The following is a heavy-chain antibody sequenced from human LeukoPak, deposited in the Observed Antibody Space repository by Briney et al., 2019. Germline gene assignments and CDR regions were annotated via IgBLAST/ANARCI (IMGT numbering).Heavy chain of an antibody. J-gene: IGHJ4*02. V-gene: IGHV1-8*01. CDR1: GYTFTIYD. Sequence: GASVKVSCKTSGYTFTIYDINWVRQAAGQGLEWMGWMNPKSGNTGSAQRFQGRVTMTRDTSISTAYMELSSLRSEDTAVYYCARVWGAIDYWGQGTLVTVSA. D-gene: IGHD1-26*01. CDR2: MNPKSGNT. CDR3: ARVWGAIDY.